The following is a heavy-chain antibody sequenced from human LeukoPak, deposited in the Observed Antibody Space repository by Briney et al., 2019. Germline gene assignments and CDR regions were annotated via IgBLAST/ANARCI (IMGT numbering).Heavy chain of an antibody. D-gene: IGHD2-15*01. CDR3: ARDVHVVVVAATDAFDI. J-gene: IGHJ3*02. Sequence: GGFLRLSCAASGFIFGSYEMNWVRQAPGKGLEWVSYISSSGSIIYYADSVKGRFTISRDNAKNSLYLQMNSLRAEDTAVYYCARDVHVVVVAATDAFDIWGQGTMVTVSS. V-gene: IGHV3-48*03. CDR1: GFIFGSYE. CDR2: ISSSGSII.